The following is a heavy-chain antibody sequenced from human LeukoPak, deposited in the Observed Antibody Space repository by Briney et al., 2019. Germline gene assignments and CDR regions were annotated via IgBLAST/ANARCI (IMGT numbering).Heavy chain of an antibody. CDR2: IYHSGST. J-gene: IGHJ4*02. CDR3: AREGGYPFDY. CDR1: GDSISTSNSY. Sequence: PSETLSLTCTVSGDSISTSNSYWGWIRQPPGKGLEWIGSIYHSGSTYKNPSLKSRVTISVDTAKNHFSLRLSSVTAADTAVYYCAREGGYPFDYWGQGTLVTVSS. D-gene: IGHD1-26*01. V-gene: IGHV4-39*02.